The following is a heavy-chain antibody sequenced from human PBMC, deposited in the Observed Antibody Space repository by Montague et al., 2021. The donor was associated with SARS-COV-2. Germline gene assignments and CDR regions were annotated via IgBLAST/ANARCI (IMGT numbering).Heavy chain of an antibody. V-gene: IGHV3-20*03. CDR2: ITRNGGDT. J-gene: IGHJ4*02. CDR3: SRGFNYGPFDL. Sequence: SLRLSFSASGFPFDDYGMSWVRQAPGKGLEWVSGITRNGGDTGYGDSVKGRFTISRDNAKNSLYPQMTTLRAEDTALYYCSRGFNYGPFDLWGQGSLVTVSS. D-gene: IGHD4-17*01. CDR1: GFPFDDYG.